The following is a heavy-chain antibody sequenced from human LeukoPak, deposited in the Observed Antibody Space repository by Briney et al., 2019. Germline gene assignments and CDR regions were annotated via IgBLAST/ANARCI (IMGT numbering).Heavy chain of an antibody. D-gene: IGHD1/OR15-1a*01. CDR1: GCTVRSNY. V-gene: IGHV3-66*02. J-gene: IGHJ5*02. CDR3: ARGRTGTNNWFDP. Sequence: GGGLTLSCAASGCTVRSNYMIWVRPAPAREVAWVSLIYSGGGTYYADSVPGRFTISRDNSKNTLYLQMNSLRAEDTAVYYYARGRTGTNNWFDPWGQGTLVTVSS. CDR2: IYSGGGT.